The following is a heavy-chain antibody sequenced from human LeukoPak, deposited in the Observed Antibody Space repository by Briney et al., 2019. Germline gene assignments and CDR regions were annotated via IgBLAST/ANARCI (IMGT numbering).Heavy chain of an antibody. V-gene: IGHV4-34*01. CDR2: INHSGST. CDR3: ARERLAASKYCYYYMDV. J-gene: IGHJ6*03. D-gene: IGHD6-13*01. Sequence: SETLSLTCAVYGGSFSGYYWSWIRQPPGKGLEWIGEINHSGSTNYNPSLKSRVTISVDTSRKQFFLKVSSVTAADTAVYYCARERLAASKYCYYYMDVWGKGTTVTVSS. CDR1: GGSFSGYY.